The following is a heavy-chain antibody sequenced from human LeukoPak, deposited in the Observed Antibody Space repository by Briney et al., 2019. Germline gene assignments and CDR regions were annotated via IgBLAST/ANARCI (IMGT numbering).Heavy chain of an antibody. J-gene: IGHJ1*01. CDR3: AAHDYGGTEYFQH. CDR2: ISSSSSTI. CDR1: GFTFSSYA. V-gene: IGHV3-48*02. Sequence: GGSLRLSCAASGFTFSSYAMSWVRQAPGKGLEWVSYISSSSSTIYYADSVKGRFTISRDNAKNSLYLQMNSLRDEDTAVYYCAAHDYGGTEYFQHWGQGTLVTVSS. D-gene: IGHD4-23*01.